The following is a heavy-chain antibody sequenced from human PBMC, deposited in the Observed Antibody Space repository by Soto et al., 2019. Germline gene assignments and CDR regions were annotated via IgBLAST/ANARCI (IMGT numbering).Heavy chain of an antibody. V-gene: IGHV4-59*01. D-gene: IGHD5-18*01. CDR1: GGSISSYY. J-gene: IGHJ4*02. Sequence: SETLSLTCTVSGGSISSYYWSWIRQPPGKGLEWIGYIYYSGSTNYNPSLKSRVTISVDTSKNQFSLKLSSVTAADTAVYYCARGKGYSYAPIDYWGQGTLVTVSS. CDR2: IYYSGST. CDR3: ARGKGYSYAPIDY.